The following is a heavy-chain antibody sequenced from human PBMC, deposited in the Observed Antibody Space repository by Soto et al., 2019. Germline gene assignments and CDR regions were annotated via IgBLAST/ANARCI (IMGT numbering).Heavy chain of an antibody. D-gene: IGHD2-2*02. J-gene: IGHJ6*02. CDR1: GATFSRNT. CDR3: ATEDGVRDSALIPAAIDAMDV. CDR2: IIPLFGIT. V-gene: IGHV1-69*08. Sequence: QVQLVQSGAEVEKPGSSVKVSCKASGATFSRNTITWVRQAPGQGLEWIGRIIPLFGITAFAQKFQDRVNITADKSTTTAYMELSSLRSEDTAVYYCATEDGVRDSALIPAAIDAMDVWGQGTTVTVTS.